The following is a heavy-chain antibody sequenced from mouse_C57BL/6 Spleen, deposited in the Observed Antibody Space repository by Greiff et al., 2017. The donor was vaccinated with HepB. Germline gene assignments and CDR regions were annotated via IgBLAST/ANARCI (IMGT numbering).Heavy chain of an antibody. V-gene: IGHV1-69*01. D-gene: IGHD2-4*01. J-gene: IGHJ3*01. CDR3: ARRGYDYDGSAWFAY. Sequence: VQGVESGAELVMPGASVKLSCKASGYTFTSYWMHWVKQRPGQGLEWIGEIDPSDSYTNYNQKFKGKSTLTVDKSSSTAYMQLSSLTSEDSAVYYCARRGYDYDGSAWFAYWGQVTLVTVSA. CDR2: IDPSDSYT. CDR1: GYTFTSYW.